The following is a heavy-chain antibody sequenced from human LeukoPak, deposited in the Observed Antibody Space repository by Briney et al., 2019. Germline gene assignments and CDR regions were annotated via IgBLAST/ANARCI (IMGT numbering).Heavy chain of an antibody. CDR2: IKEDGSEK. CDR3: ARMYYDSNASPFDY. J-gene: IGHJ4*02. CDR1: ASHVTIEW. D-gene: IGHD3-16*01. V-gene: IGHV3-7*04. Sequence: GRCLRLSYAAAASHVTIEWMSSVRQAPGEGLEWVANIKEDGSEKYHVDSVKGRFTISRDNAKNSLYQQMDSLRDEDAVVYYCARMYYDSNASPFDYWGQGTLVTVSS.